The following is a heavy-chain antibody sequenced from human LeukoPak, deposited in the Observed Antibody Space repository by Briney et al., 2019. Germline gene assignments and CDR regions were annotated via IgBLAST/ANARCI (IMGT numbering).Heavy chain of an antibody. CDR2: ISGSGGST. V-gene: IGHV3-23*01. CDR1: GFTFSSYA. Sequence: GGSLRLSCAASGFTFSSYAMSWVRQAPGKGLEWVSAISGSGGSTYYADSVKGRFTISRDNSKNRLYLQMNSLRAEDTAVYYCARLIANWFDPWGQGTLVTVSS. D-gene: IGHD3-22*01. J-gene: IGHJ5*02. CDR3: ARLIANWFDP.